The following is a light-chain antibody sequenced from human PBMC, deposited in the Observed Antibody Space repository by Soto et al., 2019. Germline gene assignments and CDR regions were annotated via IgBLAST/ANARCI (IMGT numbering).Light chain of an antibody. V-gene: IGKV1-5*03. CDR1: QTISIW. CDR2: KAS. J-gene: IGKJ1*01. Sequence: DIQMTQSPSTLSASVGDRVTITCRASQTISIWLDWYQQKPGKAPKLLIYKASSLQSGVPSRFSGSGSGTEFTLPSISLQPNNFATYYYQQYNNYWTCGQGTKVEIK. CDR3: QQYNNYWT.